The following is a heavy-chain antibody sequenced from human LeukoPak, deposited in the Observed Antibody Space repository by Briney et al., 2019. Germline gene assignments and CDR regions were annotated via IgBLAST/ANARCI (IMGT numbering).Heavy chain of an antibody. D-gene: IGHD1-14*01. V-gene: IGHV3-13*01. Sequence: PGGSRRLSCAASGFSFSSYDMHWVRQATGKGLEWVSAIGTAGDTYYPGSVKGRFTISRENAKNSLYLQMNSLRAGDTAVYYCARGSDGIIDYWGQGTLVTVSS. CDR1: GFSFSSYD. CDR2: IGTAGDT. CDR3: ARGSDGIIDY. J-gene: IGHJ4*02.